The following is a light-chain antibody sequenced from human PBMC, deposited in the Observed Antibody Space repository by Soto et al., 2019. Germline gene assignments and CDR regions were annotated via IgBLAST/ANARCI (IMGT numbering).Light chain of an antibody. CDR2: GAS. J-gene: IGKJ5*01. V-gene: IGKV3-15*01. CDR1: QSVSTK. Sequence: TQSPSFLSASVGDRVTITCRPSQSVSTKLAWYQQKPGQAPRLLINGASTRATGVPARFSGWGSGTEFTLTISSLQSEDFAVYYCQQYNNWPSMPFGHGARLEI. CDR3: QQYNNWPSMP.